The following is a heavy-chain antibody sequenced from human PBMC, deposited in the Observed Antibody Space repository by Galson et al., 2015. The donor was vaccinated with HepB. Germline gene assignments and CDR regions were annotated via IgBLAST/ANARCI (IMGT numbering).Heavy chain of an antibody. CDR1: GFTFSNAW. Sequence: SLRLSCAASGFTFSNAWMSWVRQAPGKGLEWVGRIKSKTDGGTTDYAAPVKGRFTISRDDSKNTLYLQMNSLKTEDTAVYYCTTSTGYCSSTSCYTGGYWGQGTLVTVSS. V-gene: IGHV3-15*01. CDR2: IKSKTDGGTT. CDR3: TTSTGYCSSTSCYTGGY. D-gene: IGHD2-2*02. J-gene: IGHJ4*02.